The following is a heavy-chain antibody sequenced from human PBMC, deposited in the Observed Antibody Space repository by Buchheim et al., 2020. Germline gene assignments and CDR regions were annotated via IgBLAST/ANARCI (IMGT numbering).Heavy chain of an antibody. J-gene: IGHJ4*02. D-gene: IGHD3-10*01. CDR2: ISVYNGNT. Sequence: QVQLVQSGAEVKKPGASVKVSCKASGYTFTSYGINWVRQAPGQGLEWVGWISVYNGNTNYAQKLQGRVTMTTDTSTRTAYLELRSLRSDDTAVYYCARVHLRFGELFIWALDYWGQGTL. V-gene: IGHV1-18*01. CDR1: GYTFTSYG. CDR3: ARVHLRFGELFIWALDY.